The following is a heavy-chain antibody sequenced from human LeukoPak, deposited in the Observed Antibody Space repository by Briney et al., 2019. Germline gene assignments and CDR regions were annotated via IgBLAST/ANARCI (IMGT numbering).Heavy chain of an antibody. CDR3: ARASSGYNNDY. D-gene: IGHD3-22*01. CDR2: INPNSGGT. Sequence: ASVKVSCKASGYTFTGYYMHWVRQAPGQGLEWMGWINPNSGGTNYAQKFQGRVTMTRDTSTGTAYMELSRLRSDDTAVYYCARASSGYNNDYWGQGTLVTVSS. J-gene: IGHJ4*02. V-gene: IGHV1-2*02. CDR1: GYTFTGYY.